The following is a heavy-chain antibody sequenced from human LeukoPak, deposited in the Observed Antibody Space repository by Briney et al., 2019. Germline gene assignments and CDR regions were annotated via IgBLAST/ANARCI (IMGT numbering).Heavy chain of an antibody. CDR3: AKDLYGS. V-gene: IGHV3-30*18. CDR2: ISYDGSIK. Sequence: PGRSLRLSCEASGFTFSSYGMHWVRQAPGKGLEWVAVISYDGSIKYYADSVKGRFTISRDNSKNTLYLQMNSLRVEDTAVYYCAKDLYGSWGQGTLVTVSS. D-gene: IGHD4-17*01. CDR1: GFTFSSYG. J-gene: IGHJ5*02.